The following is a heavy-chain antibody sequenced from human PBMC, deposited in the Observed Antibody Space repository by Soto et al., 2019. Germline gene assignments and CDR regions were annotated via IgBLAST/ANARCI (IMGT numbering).Heavy chain of an antibody. J-gene: IGHJ5*02. CDR1: GGSISSYY. CDR2: IYYSGST. D-gene: IGHD3-3*01. Sequence: SETLSLTCTVSGGSISSYYWSWIRQPPGKGLEWIGYIYYSGSTNYNPSLKSRVTISVDTSKNQFSLKLSSVTAADMAVYYCARHGALEWFSNWFDPWGQGTLVTVSS. V-gene: IGHV4-59*08. CDR3: ARHGALEWFSNWFDP.